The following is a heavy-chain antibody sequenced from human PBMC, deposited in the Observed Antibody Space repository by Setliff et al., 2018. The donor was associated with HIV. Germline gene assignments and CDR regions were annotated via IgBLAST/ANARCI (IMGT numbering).Heavy chain of an antibody. CDR3: ARMRLDGGYSYDY. Sequence: LTCTVSGGSISSGSYYWSWIRQPAGKGLDWVGHIFTSGSTNYNPSLKSRVTISVDTSKNLFSLKLSSVTAADTGVYYCARMRLDGGYSYDYWGQGTLVTVSS. D-gene: IGHD5-12*01. CDR2: IFTSGST. J-gene: IGHJ4*02. CDR1: GGSISSGSYY. V-gene: IGHV4-61*09.